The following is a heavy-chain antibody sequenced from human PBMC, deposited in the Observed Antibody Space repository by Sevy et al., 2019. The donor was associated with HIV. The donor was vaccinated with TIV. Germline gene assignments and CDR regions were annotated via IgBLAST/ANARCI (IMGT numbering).Heavy chain of an antibody. CDR2: ISGSGGST. J-gene: IGHJ4*02. Sequence: GGSLRLSCAASGFTLSSYGMSWVRQAPGKGLEWVSAISGSGGSTYYADSVKGRFTISRDNSKNTLYLQMNSLRAEDTAVYYCAKDQDYYGSGSYYYWGQGALVTVSS. CDR3: AKDQDYYGSGSYYY. D-gene: IGHD3-10*01. V-gene: IGHV3-23*01. CDR1: GFTLSSYG.